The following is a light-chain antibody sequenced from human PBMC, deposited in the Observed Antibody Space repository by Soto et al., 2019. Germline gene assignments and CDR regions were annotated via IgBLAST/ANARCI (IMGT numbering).Light chain of an antibody. CDR2: KVS. V-gene: IGKV2-30*01. CDR3: MQGTHWP. CDR1: QSLVYSDGNTQ. J-gene: IGKJ4*01. Sequence: VVVTQSPLSLPVTLGQPASISCRSSQSLVYSDGNTQLNWSQQRPGQSPRRLMYKVSNRDSGVPDRFSGSGTGTDFTLKISRVEAEDVGVYYCMQGTHWPFGGGTKVEIK.